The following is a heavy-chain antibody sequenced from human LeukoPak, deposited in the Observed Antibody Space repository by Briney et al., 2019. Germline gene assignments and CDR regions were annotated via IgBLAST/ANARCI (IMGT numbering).Heavy chain of an antibody. CDR3: ARGGRTYYDFWSGYSHYFDY. D-gene: IGHD3-3*01. Sequence: SETLSLTCTVSGGSITSYYWSWIRQSPGRGLEWIGAINHSGGTKYNPSLKSRVTISIDTSKNYFSLKLTSVTAADTAVYYCARGGRTYYDFWSGYSHYFDYWGQGTLVIVSS. J-gene: IGHJ4*02. CDR2: INHSGGT. CDR1: GGSITSYY. V-gene: IGHV4-34*01.